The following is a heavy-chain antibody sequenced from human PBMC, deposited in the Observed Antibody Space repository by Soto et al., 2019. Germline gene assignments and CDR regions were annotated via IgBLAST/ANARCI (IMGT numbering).Heavy chain of an antibody. V-gene: IGHV4-4*02. D-gene: IGHD1-26*01. CDR1: GGSISSSNW. CDR2: IYHSGST. J-gene: IGHJ6*02. CDR3: ARVSGSYYYGMDV. Sequence: QVQLQESGPGLVKPSGTLSLTCAVSGGSISSSNWWSWVRQPPGKGLEWIGEIYHSGSTNYNPSLKGRVTISVDKSKNHFSLKLSSVTAADTAVYYCARVSGSYYYGMDVWGQGTTVTVSS.